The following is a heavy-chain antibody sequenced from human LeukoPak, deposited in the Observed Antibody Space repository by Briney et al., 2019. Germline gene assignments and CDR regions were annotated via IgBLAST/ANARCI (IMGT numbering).Heavy chain of an antibody. J-gene: IGHJ4*02. CDR3: ARGRGGIRFLEWLLRGDFDY. D-gene: IGHD3-3*01. CDR2: INHSGST. Sequence: PSETLSLTCTVSGGSISSYYWSWIRQPPGKGLEWIGEINHSGSTNYNPSLKSRVTISVDTSKNQFSLKLSSVTAADTAVYYCARGRGGIRFLEWLLRGDFDYWGQGTLVTVSS. CDR1: GGSISSYY. V-gene: IGHV4-34*01.